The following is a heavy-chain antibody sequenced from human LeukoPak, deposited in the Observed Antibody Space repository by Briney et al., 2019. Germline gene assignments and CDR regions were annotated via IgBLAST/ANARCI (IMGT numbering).Heavy chain of an antibody. J-gene: IGHJ5*02. CDR2: IYTSGST. CDR3: ARSPHYYDILTGYYKGWFDP. Sequence: SETLSLTCTVSGGSISSYYWSWIRQPAGKGLEWIGRIYTSGSTNYNPSLKSRVTMSVDTSKNQFSLKLSSVTAADTAVYYCARSPHYYDILTGYYKGWFDPWAREPWSPSPQ. D-gene: IGHD3-9*01. V-gene: IGHV4-4*07. CDR1: GGSISSYY.